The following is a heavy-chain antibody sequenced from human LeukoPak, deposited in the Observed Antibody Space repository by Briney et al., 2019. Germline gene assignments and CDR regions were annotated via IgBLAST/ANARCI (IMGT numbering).Heavy chain of an antibody. CDR1: GLAFSSYW. J-gene: IGHJ4*02. CDR2: IKQGGSDK. Sequence: PGGSLRLSCATSGLAFSSYWMSWVRQAPGKGLEWVANIKQGGSDKYYVDSVKGRFTISRDDAKNSLYLQMNRLRAEDTAVYFCARDLFSGSYNSVNYWGQGTLVTVSS. CDR3: ARDLFSGSYNSVNY. D-gene: IGHD1-26*01. V-gene: IGHV3-7*04.